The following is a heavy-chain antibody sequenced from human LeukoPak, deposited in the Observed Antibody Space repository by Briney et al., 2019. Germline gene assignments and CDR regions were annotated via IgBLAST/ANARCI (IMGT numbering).Heavy chain of an antibody. D-gene: IGHD3-22*01. CDR2: IWYDGSNK. CDR3: AKDRGYYDSSGFFDY. CDR1: GFTFSSYG. Sequence: PGGSLRPSCAASGFTFSSYGMHWVRQAPGKGLEWVAVIWYDGSNKYYADSVKGRFTISRDNSKNTLYLQMNSLRAEDTAVYYCAKDRGYYDSSGFFDYWGQGTLVTVSS. J-gene: IGHJ4*02. V-gene: IGHV3-33*06.